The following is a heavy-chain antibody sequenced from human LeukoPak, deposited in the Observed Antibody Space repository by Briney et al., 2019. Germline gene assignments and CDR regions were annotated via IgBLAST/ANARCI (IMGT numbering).Heavy chain of an antibody. Sequence: SETLSLTCGVSGYSISGNHWWEWVRPPPGKGLEWIGEIYHDGTTKYSASLKSRATISLDKFKNQFSLNVISVTAADTAVYYCVRATGAVAVRGWAFDIWGHGTMVTVSS. CDR3: VRATGAVAVRGWAFDI. D-gene: IGHD6-19*01. CDR2: IYHDGTT. CDR1: GYSISGNHW. J-gene: IGHJ3*02. V-gene: IGHV4-4*02.